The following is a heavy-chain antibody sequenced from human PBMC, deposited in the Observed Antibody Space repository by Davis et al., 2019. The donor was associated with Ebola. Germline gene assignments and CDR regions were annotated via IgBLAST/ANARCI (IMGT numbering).Heavy chain of an antibody. CDR1: GGSISSHTSY. Sequence: PSETLSLTCTVPGGSISSHTSYWGWIRQPPGKGLEWIGSVYYSGSTHYNPSLKSRLTISVDTSNNQFSLKLKSVTAADTAVYYCARNNSGIPFDYWGQGTLVTVSS. CDR3: ARNNSGIPFDY. D-gene: IGHD3-10*01. J-gene: IGHJ4*02. V-gene: IGHV4-39*07. CDR2: VYYSGST.